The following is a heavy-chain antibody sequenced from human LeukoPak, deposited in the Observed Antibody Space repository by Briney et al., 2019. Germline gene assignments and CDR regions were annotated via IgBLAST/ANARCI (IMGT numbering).Heavy chain of an antibody. CDR2: IYTSGST. CDR3: ARNLYKGRSSLFDI. V-gene: IGHV4-61*02. D-gene: IGHD3-10*01. J-gene: IGHJ3*02. CDR1: GGSISSGSYY. Sequence: PSETLSLTCTVSGGSISSGSYYWSWIRQPAGKGLEWIGRIYTSGSTNYNPSLKSRVTISVDTSKNQFSLKLSSVTAADTAVYYCARNLYKGRSSLFDIWGQGTMVTVSS.